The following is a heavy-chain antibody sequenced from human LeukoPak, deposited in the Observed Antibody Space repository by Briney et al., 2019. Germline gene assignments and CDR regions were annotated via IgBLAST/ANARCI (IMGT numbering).Heavy chain of an antibody. Sequence: PSETLSLTCTVSGGSISSYYWSWIRQPAGKGLEWIGRIYTSGSTNYNASLKSRVSMSVDTSKNQFSLKLSSVTAADTAVFYCARENSGSYREFDYWGQGTLVAVSS. CDR2: IYTSGST. V-gene: IGHV4-4*07. J-gene: IGHJ4*02. D-gene: IGHD1-26*01. CDR3: ARENSGSYREFDY. CDR1: GGSISSYY.